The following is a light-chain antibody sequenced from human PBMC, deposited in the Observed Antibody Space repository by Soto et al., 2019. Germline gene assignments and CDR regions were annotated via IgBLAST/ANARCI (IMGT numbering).Light chain of an antibody. V-gene: IGKV3-20*01. CDR2: GAS. Sequence: EIVLTQSPGTLSLSPGERATLSCRASQSVSSSYLAWYQQKPGQAPRLLIYGASSRATGIPDRFSGSGSGTDFTLPISRLEPEDCAVYYCQQYGSSPLTFGGGNKVEIK. CDR3: QQYGSSPLT. CDR1: QSVSSSY. J-gene: IGKJ4*01.